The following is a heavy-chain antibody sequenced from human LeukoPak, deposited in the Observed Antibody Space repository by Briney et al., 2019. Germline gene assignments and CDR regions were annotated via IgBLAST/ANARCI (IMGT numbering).Heavy chain of an antibody. D-gene: IGHD2-15*01. J-gene: IGHJ4*02. V-gene: IGHV3-7*01. CDR1: GFTFRSYW. CDR2: IKQEGIER. CDR3: ARDFQYIATDF. Sequence: GGSLRLSCVASGFTFRSYWMTWVRQAPGKGLEWVANIKQEGIERSYVDSVKGRFTISRDDAKNSLYLQMNSLRAEDTAVYFCARDFQYIATDFWGRGTPVTVSS.